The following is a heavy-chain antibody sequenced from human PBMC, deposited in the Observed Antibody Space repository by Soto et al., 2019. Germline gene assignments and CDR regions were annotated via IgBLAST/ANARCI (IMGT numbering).Heavy chain of an antibody. D-gene: IGHD1-7*01. CDR1: GGSFSGYY. V-gene: IGHV4-34*01. CDR2: INHSGST. Sequence: SETLSLTCAVYGGSFSGYYWSWIRQPPGKGLEWLGEINHSGSTNYNPSLKSRVTISVDTSKNQFSLKLSSVTAADTAVYYCARGQGEDQWRRNWNYVHSYYGMDVWGQGTTVTVSS. CDR3: ARGQGEDQWRRNWNYVHSYYGMDV. J-gene: IGHJ6*02.